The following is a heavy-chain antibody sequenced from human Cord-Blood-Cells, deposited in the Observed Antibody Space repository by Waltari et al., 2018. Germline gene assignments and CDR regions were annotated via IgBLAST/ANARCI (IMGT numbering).Heavy chain of an antibody. J-gene: IGHJ4*02. CDR2: IESGGST. V-gene: IGHV3-53*01. CDR1: GFTASSNH. Sequence: EVQLVESGGGLIQPGGSLRLSCADAGFTASSNHMSWVRQAPGKGLEWGSVIESGGSTYYADSVKGRFTISRDNSKNTLYLQMNSLRAEDTAVYYCARGPPTVTTYYFDYWGQGTLVTVSS. D-gene: IGHD4-4*01. CDR3: ARGPPTVTTYYFDY.